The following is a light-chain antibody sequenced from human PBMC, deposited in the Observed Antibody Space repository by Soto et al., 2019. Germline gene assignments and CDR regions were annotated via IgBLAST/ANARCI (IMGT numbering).Light chain of an antibody. V-gene: IGLV1-47*01. CDR2: RNN. Sequence: QSVLTQPPSASGTPGQRVTISCSGSSSNIGSNYVYWYQQLPGTAPKLLIYRNNQRPSGVPDRFSGSKSGTSASLAISGLRSEDEADYYCAAWDDRLGVVFGGGTKLT. CDR3: AAWDDRLGVV. CDR1: SSNIGSNY. J-gene: IGLJ2*01.